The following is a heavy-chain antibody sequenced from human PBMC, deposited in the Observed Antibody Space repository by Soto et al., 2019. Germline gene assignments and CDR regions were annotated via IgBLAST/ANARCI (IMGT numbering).Heavy chain of an antibody. CDR1: GFTFSSYG. D-gene: IGHD5-18*01. CDR2: IYSGGSA. Sequence: PGGSLRLSCAASGFTFSSYGMHWVRQAPGKGLEWVSVIYSGGSAYYADSVKGRFTISRDNSKNTLYLQMNSLRAEDTAVYYCARHGYSYGGDYFDYWGQGT. V-gene: IGHV3-66*04. J-gene: IGHJ4*02. CDR3: ARHGYSYGGDYFDY.